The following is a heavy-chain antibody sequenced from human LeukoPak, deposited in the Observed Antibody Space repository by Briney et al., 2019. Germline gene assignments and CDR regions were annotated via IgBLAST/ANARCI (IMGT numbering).Heavy chain of an antibody. J-gene: IGHJ2*01. CDR3: AKETSSWYFDL. Sequence: PGGSLRLSCAASGFTFSSYAMSWVRQAPGKGLEWVSTINGGGVNTHYANSVGGRFTISRDNSKNTLFLQMNSLRAEDTALYYCAKETSSWYFDLWGRGTLVTVSS. D-gene: IGHD6-6*01. V-gene: IGHV3-23*01. CDR2: INGGGVNT. CDR1: GFTFSSYA.